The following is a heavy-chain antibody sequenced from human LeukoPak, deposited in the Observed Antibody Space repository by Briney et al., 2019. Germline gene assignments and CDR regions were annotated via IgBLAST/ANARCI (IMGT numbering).Heavy chain of an antibody. CDR2: IRQDGSDK. CDR3: ARFSRGNRDISD. Sequence: GGSLRLSCAASGFTFSNYWMSWVRQAPGKGLEWMAIIRQDGSDKQYMDSVKGRFTISRDNAKNSLYLEMNSLRAEDTAVYFCARFSRGNRDISDWGQGTLVTASS. J-gene: IGHJ4*02. CDR1: GFTFSNYW. D-gene: IGHD3-22*01. V-gene: IGHV3-7*01.